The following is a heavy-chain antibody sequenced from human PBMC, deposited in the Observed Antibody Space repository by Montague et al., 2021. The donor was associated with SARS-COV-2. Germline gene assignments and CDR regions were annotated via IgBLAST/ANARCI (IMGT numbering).Heavy chain of an antibody. CDR1: GGSIRSYS. D-gene: IGHD3-10*01. CDR2: IFASGGT. J-gene: IGHJ4*02. Sequence: SETLSLTCTVSGGSIRSYSWSWIRQPAAKGLDWIGRIFASGGTIYNPSLRSRVSMSVDASKNQFSFILTSVTAADTGVYFCARDGGFYGSGGYSHWGQGTLVTVSS. V-gene: IGHV4-4*07. CDR3: ARDGGFYGSGGYSH.